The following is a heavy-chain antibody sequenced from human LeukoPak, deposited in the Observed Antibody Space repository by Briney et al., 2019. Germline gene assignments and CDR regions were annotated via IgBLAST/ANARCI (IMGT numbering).Heavy chain of an antibody. J-gene: IGHJ4*02. Sequence: GGSLRLSCAASGFTFSNAWMNWVRQAPGKGLEWVSSISSSSSYIYYADSVKGRFTISRDNAKNSLYLQMNSLRAEDTAVYYCARAMAVAGTESAFDYWGQGTLVTVSS. D-gene: IGHD6-19*01. CDR1: GFTFSNAW. CDR2: ISSSSSYI. CDR3: ARAMAVAGTESAFDY. V-gene: IGHV3-21*01.